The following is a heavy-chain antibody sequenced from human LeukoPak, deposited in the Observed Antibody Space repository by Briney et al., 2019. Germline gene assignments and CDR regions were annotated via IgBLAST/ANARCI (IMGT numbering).Heavy chain of an antibody. D-gene: IGHD3-10*01. CDR2: TKNKPERYTT. J-gene: IGHJ4*02. V-gene: IGHV3-72*01. Sequence: GGSLRLSCAGSGFIFSDHYMDWARQAPGKGLEWVGRTKNKPERYTTEYAASVKGRFTISRADSKNSLYLQMNSLKTEDTAMYYCGVMLRGVPFWGQGILVTVSS. CDR1: GFIFSDHY. CDR3: GVMLRGVPF.